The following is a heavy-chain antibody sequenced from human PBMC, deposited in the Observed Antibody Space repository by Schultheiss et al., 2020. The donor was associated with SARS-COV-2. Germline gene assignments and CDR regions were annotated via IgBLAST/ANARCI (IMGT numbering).Heavy chain of an antibody. D-gene: IGHD2-2*02. CDR1: GGTFSSYA. V-gene: IGHV1-69*13. J-gene: IGHJ6*02. CDR3: ARRVSVLVPTAIGVRYYYGMDV. CDR2: IIPIFGTA. Sequence: SVKVSCKASGGTFSSYAISWVRQAPGQGLEWMGGIIPIFGTANYAQKFQGRVTITADESTSTAYLELRSLRSDDTAVYFCARRVSVLVPTAIGVRYYYGMDVWGQGTTVTVSS.